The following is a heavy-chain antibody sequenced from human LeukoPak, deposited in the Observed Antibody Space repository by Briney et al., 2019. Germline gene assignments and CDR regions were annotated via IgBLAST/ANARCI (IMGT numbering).Heavy chain of an antibody. CDR3: ARTTATYGGYAVNY. V-gene: IGHV5-51*01. CDR2: IYPGDSYT. Sequence: GESLKISYKGSGYSFTSYWIGWVRQMPGKGLEWMGIIYPGDSYTKYSPSFQGQVTISADKSITTAYLQWSSLEASDTAMYYCARTTATYGGYAVNYWGQGTLVTVSS. CDR1: GYSFTSYW. D-gene: IGHD5-12*01. J-gene: IGHJ4*02.